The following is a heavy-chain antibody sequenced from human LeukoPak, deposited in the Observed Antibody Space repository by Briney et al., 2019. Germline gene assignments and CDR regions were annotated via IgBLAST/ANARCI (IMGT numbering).Heavy chain of an antibody. J-gene: IGHJ4*02. V-gene: IGHV4-34*01. Sequence: SETLSLTCAVYGGSFSGYYWSWIRQPPGKGLEWIGEINHSGSNNYNPSLKSRVTISVATSKDQFSLTLSSVTAADTAVYYCARGRGGSLHYYGSGSPRPFDYWGQGTLVTVSS. CDR3: ARGRGGSLHYYGSGSPRPFDY. CDR1: GGSFSGYY. D-gene: IGHD3-10*01. CDR2: INHSGSN.